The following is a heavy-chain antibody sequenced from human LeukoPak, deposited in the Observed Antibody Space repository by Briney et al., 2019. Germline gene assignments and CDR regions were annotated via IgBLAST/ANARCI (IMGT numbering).Heavy chain of an antibody. CDR1: GFTFSSYS. CDR3: VRDPEALDY. CDR2: IRSSSTTM. Sequence: TGGSLRLSCAASGFTFSSYSMNWVRQAPGKGLEWVSYIRSSSTTMYYADSVKGRFTISRDNAKNSLYLQMNSLRAEDTVMYYCVRDPEALDYWGQGTLVTVSS. V-gene: IGHV3-48*01. J-gene: IGHJ4*02.